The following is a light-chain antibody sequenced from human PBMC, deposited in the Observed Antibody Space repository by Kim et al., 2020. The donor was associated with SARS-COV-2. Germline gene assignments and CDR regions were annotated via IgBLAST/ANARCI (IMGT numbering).Light chain of an antibody. V-gene: IGLV6-57*04. Sequence: NFMLTQPHSVSESPGKTVTISCTRSRGSVASNFVQWFQQRPGSAPTTVIYDDNRRPSGVPDRFSGSIDSSSNSAFLFISGLKTEDEADYYCQYYDDPYYVVFGGGTQLTVL. CDR1: RGSVASNF. CDR3: QYYDDPYYVV. CDR2: DDN. J-gene: IGLJ2*01.